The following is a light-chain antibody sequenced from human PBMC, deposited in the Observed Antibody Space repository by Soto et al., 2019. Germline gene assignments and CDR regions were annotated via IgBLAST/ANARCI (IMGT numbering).Light chain of an antibody. CDR3: QQYGGSPRT. CDR1: QSISNNY. V-gene: IGKV3-20*01. CDR2: GAS. J-gene: IGKJ1*01. Sequence: EIVLTQSPGTLSLSPGERAALSCRASQSISNNYVAWYQQRPGQPPTLLISGASTRAIGIPDRFSGSGSGTQFTLTINRLEPEDFAVYYCQQYGGSPRTFGQGTKVEIK.